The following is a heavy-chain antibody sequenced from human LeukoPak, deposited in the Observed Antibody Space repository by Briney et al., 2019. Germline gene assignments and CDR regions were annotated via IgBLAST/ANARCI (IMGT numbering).Heavy chain of an antibody. J-gene: IGHJ4*02. V-gene: IGHV3-30*04. CDR1: GFTFSSYA. CDR3: ARDGCCSGGSCYLDY. CDR2: ISYDGSNK. Sequence: GRSLRLSCAASGFTFSSYAMHWVRQAPGKGLEWVAVISYDGSNKYYADSVKGRFTISRDNSKNTLYLQMNSLRAEDTAVYYCARDGCCSGGSCYLDYWGRGTLVTVSS. D-gene: IGHD2-15*01.